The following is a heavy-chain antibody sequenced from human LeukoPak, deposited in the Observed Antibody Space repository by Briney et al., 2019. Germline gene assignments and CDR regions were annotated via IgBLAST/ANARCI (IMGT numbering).Heavy chain of an antibody. CDR3: ARDSNGGYSFDY. V-gene: IGHV1-2*02. CDR1: GYTFTGYY. J-gene: IGHJ4*02. D-gene: IGHD4-17*01. CDR2: INPNSGGT. Sequence: ASVKVSCKASGYTFTGYYMHWVRQAPGQGLEWMGWINPNSGGTNYAQKFQGRVTMTRDTSISTAYMELSRLRSDDTAVYYCARDSNGGYSFDYWGQGTLVTVSS.